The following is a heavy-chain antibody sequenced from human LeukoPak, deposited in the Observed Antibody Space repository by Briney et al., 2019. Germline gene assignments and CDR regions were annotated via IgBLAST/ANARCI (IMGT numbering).Heavy chain of an antibody. V-gene: IGHV4-59*01. CDR3: ARVSYYDSSGYYTEETPDAFDI. J-gene: IGHJ3*02. CDR1: GGSISSYY. D-gene: IGHD3-22*01. Sequence: SETLSLICTVSGGSISSYYWSWIRQPPGKGLEWIGYIYYSGSTNYNPSLKSRVTISVDTSKNQFSLKLSSVTAADTAVYYCARVSYYDSSGYYTEETPDAFDIWGQGTMVTVSS. CDR2: IYYSGST.